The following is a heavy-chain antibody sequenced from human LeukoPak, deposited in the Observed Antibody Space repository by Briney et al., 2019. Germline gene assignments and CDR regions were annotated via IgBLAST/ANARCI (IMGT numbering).Heavy chain of an antibody. J-gene: IGHJ5*02. V-gene: IGHV4-4*07. D-gene: IGHD6-13*01. CDR3: AREPIAAAFWFDP. Sequence: TSETLSLTCSVSGGSISGYYWSWVRQPPGKGLDWMGCTHTRGATKYNPSLTSRVTVSLDTSKNQFSLTLSSVTAADTAVYYCAREPIAAAFWFDPWGQGTLVTVSS. CDR2: THTRGAT. CDR1: GGSISGYY.